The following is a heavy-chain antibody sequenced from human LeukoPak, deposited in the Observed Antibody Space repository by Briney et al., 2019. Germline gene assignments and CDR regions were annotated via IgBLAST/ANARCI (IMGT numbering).Heavy chain of an antibody. D-gene: IGHD6-13*01. CDR2: MNPNSGNT. CDR1: GYTFTSYD. V-gene: IGHV1-8*01. Sequence: GASVKVSCKASGYTFTSYDINWVRQATGQGLEWMGWMNPNSGNTGYAQKFQGRVTMTRNTSISTAYMELSSLRSEDTAVYYCARNGCVYSSSCSGWFDPWGQGTLVTVSS. CDR3: ARNGCVYSSSCSGWFDP. J-gene: IGHJ5*02.